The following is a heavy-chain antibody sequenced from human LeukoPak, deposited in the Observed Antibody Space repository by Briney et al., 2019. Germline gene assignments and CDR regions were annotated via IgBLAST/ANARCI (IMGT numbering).Heavy chain of an antibody. CDR2: IYYSGST. CDR3: ARHYSGYDPYYYYGMDV. Sequence: PSETLSLTCTVSGGSISSSSYYWGWIRQPPRKGLEWIGSIYYSGSTYYNPSLKSRVTISVDTSKNQFSLKLSSVTAADTAVYYCARHYSGYDPYYYYGMDVWGQGTTVTVSS. V-gene: IGHV4-39*01. J-gene: IGHJ6*02. D-gene: IGHD5-12*01. CDR1: GGSISSSSYY.